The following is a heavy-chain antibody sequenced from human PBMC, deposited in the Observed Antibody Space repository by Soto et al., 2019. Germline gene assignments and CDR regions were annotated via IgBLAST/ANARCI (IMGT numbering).Heavy chain of an antibody. CDR2: ISGSGGST. Sequence: GGSLRLSCAASGFTFSSYAMSWVRQAPGKGLEWVSAISGSGGSTYYADSVKGRFTISRDNSKNTLYLQMNSLRAEDTAVYYCVKKMFYGDTNWFDPWGQGTLVTVSS. D-gene: IGHD4-17*01. V-gene: IGHV3-23*01. CDR1: GFTFSSYA. CDR3: VKKMFYGDTNWFDP. J-gene: IGHJ5*02.